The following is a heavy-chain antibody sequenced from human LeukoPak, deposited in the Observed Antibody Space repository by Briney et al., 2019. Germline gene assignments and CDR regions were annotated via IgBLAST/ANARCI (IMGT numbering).Heavy chain of an antibody. J-gene: IGHJ6*02. Sequence: SETLSLTCAVYGGSFSGYYWSWIRQPLGKGLEWIGEINHSGSTNYNPSLKSRVTISVDTSKNQFSLKLSSVTAADTAVYYCARMPGTRYCSGGSCYPYYYYYYGMDVWGQGTTVTVSS. CDR1: GGSFSGYY. V-gene: IGHV4-34*01. CDR3: ARMPGTRYCSGGSCYPYYYYYYGMDV. CDR2: INHSGST. D-gene: IGHD2-15*01.